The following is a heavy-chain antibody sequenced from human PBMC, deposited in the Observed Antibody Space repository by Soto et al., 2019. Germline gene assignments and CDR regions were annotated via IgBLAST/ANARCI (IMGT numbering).Heavy chain of an antibody. J-gene: IGHJ6*02. Sequence: VQLVQSGAEVKKPGSSVKVSCKASGGTFSSYAISWVRQAPGQGLEWMGGNIPIFGTANYAQKFQGSVTFSADESTSTAYMELGCLRSEDTAVYYCARQRYSGSYDYYYYGMDVWGQGSTVTVSS. CDR1: GGTFSSYA. CDR3: ARQRYSGSYDYYYYGMDV. CDR2: NIPIFGTA. D-gene: IGHD1-26*01. V-gene: IGHV1-69*01.